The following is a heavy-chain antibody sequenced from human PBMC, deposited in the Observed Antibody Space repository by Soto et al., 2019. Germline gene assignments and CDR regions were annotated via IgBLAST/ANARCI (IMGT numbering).Heavy chain of an antibody. D-gene: IGHD2-8*01. J-gene: IGHJ6*02. CDR1: GGSISSYY. Sequence: QVQLQESGPGLVKPSETLSLTCTVSGGSISSYYWSWIRQPAGKGLEWIGRIYTSGSTNYNPSLKSRVTMSVDTSKNQFSLKLSSVTAADTAVYYCARGLAPDIVLMVYALNTQYYYYGMDVWGQGTTVTVSS. CDR2: IYTSGST. V-gene: IGHV4-4*07. CDR3: ARGLAPDIVLMVYALNTQYYYYGMDV.